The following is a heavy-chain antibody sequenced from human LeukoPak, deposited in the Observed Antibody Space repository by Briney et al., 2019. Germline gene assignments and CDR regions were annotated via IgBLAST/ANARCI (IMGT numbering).Heavy chain of an antibody. CDR2: IYYSGSA. V-gene: IGHV4-59*08. J-gene: IGHJ4*02. CDR3: ALTRIAVAGVFDY. D-gene: IGHD6-19*01. CDR1: GGSISSYY. Sequence: PSETLSLTCTVSGGSISSYYWSWIRQPPGKGLEWIGYIYYSGSATYNPSLKSRVTISVDTSKNQFSLKLSSVTAADTAVYYCALTRIAVAGVFDYWGQGTLVTVSS.